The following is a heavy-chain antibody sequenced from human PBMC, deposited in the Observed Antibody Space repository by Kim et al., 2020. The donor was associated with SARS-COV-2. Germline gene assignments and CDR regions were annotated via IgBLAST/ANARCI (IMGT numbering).Heavy chain of an antibody. Sequence: ASVKVSCKASGYTFTSYDINWVRQATGQGLEWMGWINPNSGNTGYAQKFQGRVTMTRNTSISTAYMELSSLRSEDTAVYYCASGILVATIWRYYYYMDGWGKGTTVTVS. CDR2: INPNSGNT. J-gene: IGHJ6*03. CDR3: ASGILVATIWRYYYYMDG. V-gene: IGHV1-8*01. CDR1: GYTFTSYD. D-gene: IGHD5-12*01.